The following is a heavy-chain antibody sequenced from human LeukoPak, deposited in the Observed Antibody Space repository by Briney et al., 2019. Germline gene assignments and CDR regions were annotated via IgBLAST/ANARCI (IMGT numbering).Heavy chain of an antibody. CDR3: ARKGAVAGTRWFDP. CDR2: IYYSGST. Sequence: PSETLSLTCTVSGGSISSSSYYWGGIRQPPGKGLESIGSIYYSGSTYYNPSLKSRVTISVDTSKNQFSLKLSSVTAADTAVYYCARKGAVAGTRWFDPWGQGTLVTVSS. J-gene: IGHJ5*02. D-gene: IGHD6-19*01. V-gene: IGHV4-39*01. CDR1: GGSISSSSYY.